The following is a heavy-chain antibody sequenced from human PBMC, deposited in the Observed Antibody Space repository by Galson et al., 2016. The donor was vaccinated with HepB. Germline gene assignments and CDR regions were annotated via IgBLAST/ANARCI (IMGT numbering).Heavy chain of an antibody. V-gene: IGHV3-23*01. CDR3: VADHGGLDCFDF. Sequence: SLRLSCAASGFTFSAYAMAWARQAPGKGLEWVSGISDSGANTYYAGSVRGRFSISRDDSKSTLYLQMTNLRVEDTALYYCVADHGGLDCFDFWGRGTMVTVSS. CDR1: GFTFSAYA. CDR2: ISDSGANT. J-gene: IGHJ3*01. D-gene: IGHD4-23*01.